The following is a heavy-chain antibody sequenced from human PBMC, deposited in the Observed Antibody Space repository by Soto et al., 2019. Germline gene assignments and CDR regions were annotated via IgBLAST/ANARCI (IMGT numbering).Heavy chain of an antibody. J-gene: IGHJ5*02. V-gene: IGHV4-4*02. D-gene: IGHD2-15*01. CDR2: IYHSGST. Sequence: SETLSLTCAVSGGSISSSNWWSWVRQPPGKGLEWIGEIYHSGSTNYNPSLKSRVTISVNKSKNQFSLKLSSVTAADTAVYYCAMLDLGYCSGGSCYGGWFDPWGQGTLVTVSS. CDR1: GGSISSSNW. CDR3: AMLDLGYCSGGSCYGGWFDP.